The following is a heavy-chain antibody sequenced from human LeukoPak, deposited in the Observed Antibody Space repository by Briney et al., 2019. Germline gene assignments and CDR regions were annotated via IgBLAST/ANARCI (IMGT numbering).Heavy chain of an antibody. V-gene: IGHV3-33*01. J-gene: IGHJ4*02. CDR2: LVYDARS. CDR3: ARDLSATFDF. Sequence: GSLRLSCAASGFPFSSYGMHWVRQAPGKGLEWVARLVYDARSDYANSVKGRFSISRDDSKNTLFLDMSNLRVEDTALYYCARDLSATFDFWGQGVLVTVSS. CDR1: GFPFSSYG. D-gene: IGHD6-19*01.